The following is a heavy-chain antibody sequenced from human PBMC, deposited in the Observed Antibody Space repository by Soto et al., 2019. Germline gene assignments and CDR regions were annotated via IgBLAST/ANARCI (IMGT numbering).Heavy chain of an antibody. CDR2: INAGNGNT. J-gene: IGHJ6*02. CDR1: GYTFTSYA. CDR3: ARDFRFGDYYYYGMDV. D-gene: IGHD3-10*01. Sequence: QVQLVQSGAEVKKPGASVKVSCKASGYTFTSYAMHWVRQAPGQRLEWMGWINAGNGNTKYSQKFQGRVTITRDTSASTAYMELSSLRSEDTAVYYCARDFRFGDYYYYGMDVWGQETTVTVSS. V-gene: IGHV1-3*01.